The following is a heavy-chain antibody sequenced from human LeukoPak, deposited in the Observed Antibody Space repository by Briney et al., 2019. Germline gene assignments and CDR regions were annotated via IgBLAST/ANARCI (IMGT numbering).Heavy chain of an antibody. D-gene: IGHD5-18*01. CDR1: GYTFTGYY. J-gene: IGHJ4*02. Sequence: VASVKVSCKPSGYTFTGYYMHWVRQAPGLGLEWMGWINPNGGDTNYAQKFQGRVTMTRDTSISTAYMELSRLRSDDTAVYYCAREQDIGMVSALDYWGQGTLVTVSS. CDR2: INPNGGDT. CDR3: AREQDIGMVSALDY. V-gene: IGHV1-2*02.